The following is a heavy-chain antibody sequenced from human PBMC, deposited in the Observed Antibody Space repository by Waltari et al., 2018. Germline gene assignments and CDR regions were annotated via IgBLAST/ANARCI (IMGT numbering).Heavy chain of an antibody. CDR1: GYTFTTFG. J-gene: IGHJ6*02. CDR2: INPFNHKT. CDR3: TTSSYCGTTTCYQYYGMDV. V-gene: IGHV1-3*01. Sequence: QVRLEQSGAEVKKPGASVKLSCQASGYTFTTFGIHWVRQAPGQRPEWMGWINPFNHKTRYSQKFQGRLAITADESTSTAYMELSSLRSEDTAAYYCTTSSYCGTTTCYQYYGMDVWGQGTTVTVSS. D-gene: IGHD2-2*01.